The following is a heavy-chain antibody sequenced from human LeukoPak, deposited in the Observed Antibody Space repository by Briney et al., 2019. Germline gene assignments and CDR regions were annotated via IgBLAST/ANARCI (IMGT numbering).Heavy chain of an antibody. CDR2: INHSGST. CDR3: ARVHCSGGSCYPYFDY. D-gene: IGHD2-15*01. Sequence: SETLSLTCAVYGGSFSGYYWRWIRQPPGKGLEWIGDINHSGSTNYNPSLKSRVTISVDTSKNQFSLKLSSVTAADTAVYYCARVHCSGGSCYPYFDYWGQGTLVTVSS. V-gene: IGHV4-34*01. J-gene: IGHJ4*02. CDR1: GGSFSGYY.